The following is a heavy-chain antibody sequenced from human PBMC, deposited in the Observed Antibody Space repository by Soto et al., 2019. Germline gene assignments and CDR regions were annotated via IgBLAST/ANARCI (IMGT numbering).Heavy chain of an antibody. CDR2: ISAYNGNT. V-gene: IGHV1-18*04. Sequence: QVQLVQSGAEVKKPGASVKVSCKASGYTFTSYGISWVRQAPGQGLEWMGWISAYNGNTNYAQKLQGRVTMTTDTSTSTASMELRSLRSDDTAVYYCARDPGCTNGVCYADNWFDPWGQGTLVTVSS. CDR1: GYTFTSYG. D-gene: IGHD2-8*01. J-gene: IGHJ5*02. CDR3: ARDPGCTNGVCYADNWFDP.